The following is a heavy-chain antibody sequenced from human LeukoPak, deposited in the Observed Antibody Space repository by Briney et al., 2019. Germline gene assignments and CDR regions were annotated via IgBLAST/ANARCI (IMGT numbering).Heavy chain of an antibody. CDR3: ARVLGPVKGYYYYYGMDV. CDR1: GFIFSTYA. J-gene: IGHJ6*02. D-gene: IGHD3-16*01. CDR2: ISYDGGTK. Sequence: GRSLRLSCAASGFIFSTYAMHWVRQAPGKGLEWVAVISYDGGTKYYADSVQGRFIISRDNSKNTLYLQLSSLRAEDTAVYYCARVLGPVKGYYYYYGMDVWGQGTTVTVSS. V-gene: IGHV3-30*04.